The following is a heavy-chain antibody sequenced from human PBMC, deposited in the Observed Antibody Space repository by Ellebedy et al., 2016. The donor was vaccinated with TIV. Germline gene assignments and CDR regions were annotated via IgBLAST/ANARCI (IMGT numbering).Heavy chain of an antibody. Sequence: SETLSLXXTVSGGPISSSAYYWGWIRQPPGKGLEWVGSIDHGGSTYYNPSLKSRVTISLDTSNNQFSLRLSSVTAADTAVYYCARDPTRGSGSGAYWGQGTLVTVSS. D-gene: IGHD3-10*01. CDR2: IDHGGST. J-gene: IGHJ4*02. CDR1: GGPISSSAYY. V-gene: IGHV4-39*07. CDR3: ARDPTRGSGSGAY.